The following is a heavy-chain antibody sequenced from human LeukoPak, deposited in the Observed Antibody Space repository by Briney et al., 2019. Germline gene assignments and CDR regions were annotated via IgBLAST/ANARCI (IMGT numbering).Heavy chain of an antibody. CDR3: ARAMIVVDNDAFDI. V-gene: IGHV3-33*01. Sequence: GGSLRLSCAASGFTFSSYGMHWVRQAPGKGREWVAVIWYDGSNKYYADSVKGRFTISRDNSKNTLYLQMNSLRAEDTAVYYCARAMIVVDNDAFDIWGQGTMVTVSS. J-gene: IGHJ3*02. CDR1: GFTFSSYG. D-gene: IGHD3-22*01. CDR2: IWYDGSNK.